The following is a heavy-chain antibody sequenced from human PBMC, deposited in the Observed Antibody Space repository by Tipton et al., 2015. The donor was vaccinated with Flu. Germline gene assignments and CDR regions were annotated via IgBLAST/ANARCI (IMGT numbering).Heavy chain of an antibody. CDR3: ARVDEAPSIVGATSYFDY. CDR2: ISSSSSYI. Sequence: SLRLSCAASGFTFSSYSMNWVRQAPGKGLEWVSSISSSSSYIYYADSVKGRFTISRDNAKNSLYLQMNSLRAEDTAVYYCARVDEAPSIVGATSYFDYWGQGTLVTVSS. V-gene: IGHV3-21*01. CDR1: GFTFSSYS. J-gene: IGHJ4*02. D-gene: IGHD1-26*01.